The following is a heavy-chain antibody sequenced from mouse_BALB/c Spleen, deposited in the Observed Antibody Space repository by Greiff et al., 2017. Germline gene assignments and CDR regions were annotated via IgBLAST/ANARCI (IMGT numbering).Heavy chain of an antibody. V-gene: IGHV1S81*02. D-gene: IGHD3-3*01. J-gene: IGHJ4*01. CDR1: GYTFTSYW. CDR2: INPSNGRT. CDR3: ARSDRDFYAMDY. Sequence: VQLQQSGAELVKPGASVKLSCKASGYTFTSYWMHWVKQRPGQGLEWIGEINPSNGRTNYNEKFKSKATLTVDKSSSTAYMQLSSLTSEDSAVYYCARSDRDFYAMDYWGQGTSVTVSS.